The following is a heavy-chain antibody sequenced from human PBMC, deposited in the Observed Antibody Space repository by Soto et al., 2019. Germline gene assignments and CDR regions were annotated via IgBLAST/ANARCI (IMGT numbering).Heavy chain of an antibody. CDR1: GYTFTSYG. CDR3: ARVRNYYDSSGYYYFDY. Sequence: QVQLVQSGAEVKKPGASVKVSCKASGYTFTSYGISWVRQAPGQGLEWMGWISAYNGNTNYAQKLQGRVTMTTDTSTSTAYMELRSLRSYDTAVYHCARVRNYYDSSGYYYFDYWGQGTLVTVSS. V-gene: IGHV1-18*04. CDR2: ISAYNGNT. J-gene: IGHJ4*02. D-gene: IGHD3-22*01.